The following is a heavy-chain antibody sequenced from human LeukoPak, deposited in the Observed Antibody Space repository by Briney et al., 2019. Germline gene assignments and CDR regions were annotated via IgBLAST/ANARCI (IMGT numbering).Heavy chain of an antibody. CDR3: APEGYYGSGQLNFDY. V-gene: IGHV1-2*02. Sequence: GASVKVSCKASGYTFTGYYMHWVRQAPGQGLEWMGWINPNSGGTNYAQKFQGRVTMTRDTSISTAYMELSRLRSDDTAVYYCAPEGYYGSGQLNFDYWGQGTLVTVSS. CDR2: INPNSGGT. CDR1: GYTFTGYY. J-gene: IGHJ4*02. D-gene: IGHD3-10*01.